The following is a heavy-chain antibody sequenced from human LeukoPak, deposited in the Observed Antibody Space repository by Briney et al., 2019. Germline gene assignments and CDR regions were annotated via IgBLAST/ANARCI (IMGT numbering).Heavy chain of an antibody. CDR3: ARDHYYDSSGLNWFDP. J-gene: IGHJ5*02. CDR1: GGSISSYY. Sequence: PSETLSLTCTVSGGSISSYYWSWIRQPPGKGLEWIGYIYYSGSTNYNPSLKSRVTISVDTSKNQFSLKLSSVTAADTAVYYCARDHYYDSSGLNWFDPWGQGTLVTVPS. CDR2: IYYSGST. V-gene: IGHV4-59*01. D-gene: IGHD3-22*01.